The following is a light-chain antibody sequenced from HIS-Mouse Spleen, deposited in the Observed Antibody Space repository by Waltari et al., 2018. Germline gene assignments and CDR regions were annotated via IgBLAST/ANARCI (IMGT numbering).Light chain of an antibody. Sequence: EIVLTQSPGTLFLSPGERATLSCRASQSVSSSYLAWYQQKPGQAPRLLIYGASSRATGIPARFSGSGSGTDFTLTISRLEPEDFAVYYCQQYGSSPPWTFGQGTKVEIK. CDR1: QSVSSSY. CDR3: QQYGSSPPWT. V-gene: IGKV3-20*01. J-gene: IGKJ1*01. CDR2: GAS.